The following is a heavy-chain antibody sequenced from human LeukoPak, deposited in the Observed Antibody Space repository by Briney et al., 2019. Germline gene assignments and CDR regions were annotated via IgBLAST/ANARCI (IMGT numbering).Heavy chain of an antibody. J-gene: IGHJ4*02. CDR3: ARASGHKHPPDY. V-gene: IGHV4-39*01. CDR2: IYYSGST. CDR1: GGSISSSSYY. D-gene: IGHD2-15*01. Sequence: AETLSLTCTVSGGSISSSSYYWGWIRQPPGQGLEWIGSIYYSGSTYYNPSLKSRVTISVGTSKNQFSLKLSSVTAADTAVYYCARASGHKHPPDYWGQGTLVTVSS.